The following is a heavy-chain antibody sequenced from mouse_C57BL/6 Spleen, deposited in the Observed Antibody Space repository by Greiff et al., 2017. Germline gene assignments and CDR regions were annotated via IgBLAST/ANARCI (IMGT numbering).Heavy chain of an antibody. Sequence: EVKLVESGGGLVQPGGSMKLSCAASGFTFSDAWMDWVRQSPEKGLEWVAEIRNKANNHATYYAESVKGRFTISRDDSKSSVYLQMNSLRAEDTGIYYCTHPSYGNYGYFDVWGTGTTVTVSS. J-gene: IGHJ1*03. D-gene: IGHD2-1*01. CDR1: GFTFSDAW. V-gene: IGHV6-6*01. CDR2: IRNKANNHAT. CDR3: THPSYGNYGYFDV.